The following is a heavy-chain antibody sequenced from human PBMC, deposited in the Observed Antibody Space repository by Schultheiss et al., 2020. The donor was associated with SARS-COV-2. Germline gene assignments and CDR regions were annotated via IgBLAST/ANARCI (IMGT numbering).Heavy chain of an antibody. CDR1: GGSISSYY. CDR2: IYTSGST. Sequence: SETLSLTCTVSGGSISSYYWSWIRQPAGKGLEWIGRIYTSGSTNYNPSLKSRVTMSVDTSKNQFSLKLSSVTAADTAVYYCARDRFCSSTSCYRGPNYYYYYGMDVWGQGTTVTGSS. V-gene: IGHV4-4*07. D-gene: IGHD2-2*01. J-gene: IGHJ6*02. CDR3: ARDRFCSSTSCYRGPNYYYYYGMDV.